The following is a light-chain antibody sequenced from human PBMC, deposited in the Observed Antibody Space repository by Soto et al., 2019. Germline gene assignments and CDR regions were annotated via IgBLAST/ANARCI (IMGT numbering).Light chain of an antibody. CDR3: CSHTVTNLIV. V-gene: IGLV2-14*01. Sequence: QSALTQPASVSGSPGQSITISCTGTSRDVGGSNSVSWYQHHPGKAPKLLIFDVSNRPSGVSNRFSGSKSDNTASLTISGLQGEDEADYYCCSHTVTNLIVFGGGTKLTVL. J-gene: IGLJ2*01. CDR1: SRDVGGSNS. CDR2: DVS.